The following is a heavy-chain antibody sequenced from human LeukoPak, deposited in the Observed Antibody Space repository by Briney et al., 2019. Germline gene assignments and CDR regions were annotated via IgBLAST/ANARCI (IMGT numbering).Heavy chain of an antibody. J-gene: IGHJ4*02. CDR2: IGAVATTT. CDR3: AHRGNYFDD. CDR1: GFSFSSYA. D-gene: IGHD3-16*01. Sequence: GGSLRLSCAAYGFSFSSYAMSWVRQAPGKGLEWVSTIGAVATTTYYADSVKGRFTIPRDNSKNTLYLQLNSLRADDTAVYYCAHRGNYFDDWGQGTLVTVSS. V-gene: IGHV3-23*01.